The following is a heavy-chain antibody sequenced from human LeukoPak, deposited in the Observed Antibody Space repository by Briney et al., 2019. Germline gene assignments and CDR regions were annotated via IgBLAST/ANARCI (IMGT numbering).Heavy chain of an antibody. Sequence: PSETLSLTCTVSGGSISSSSYYWSWIRQPPGKGLEWIGEINHSGSTNYNPSLKSRVTISVDTSKNQFSLKLTSVTAADTAVYYCARVRYFDWLSPDYWGQGTLVTVSS. J-gene: IGHJ4*02. V-gene: IGHV4-39*07. CDR1: GGSISSSSYY. D-gene: IGHD3-9*01. CDR3: ARVRYFDWLSPDY. CDR2: INHSGST.